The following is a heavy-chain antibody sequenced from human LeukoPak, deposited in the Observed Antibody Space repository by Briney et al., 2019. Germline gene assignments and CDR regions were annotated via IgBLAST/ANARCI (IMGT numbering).Heavy chain of an antibody. CDR1: GYTSTSYD. V-gene: IGHV1-8*01. Sequence: ASVKVSCKASGYTSTSYDINWVRQATGQGLEWMGWMNPNSGNTGYAQKFQGRVTMTRNTSISTAYMELSSLRSEDTAVYYCARGASITIFGVARADYYYYMDVWGKGTTVTVSS. J-gene: IGHJ6*03. D-gene: IGHD3-3*01. CDR3: ARGASITIFGVARADYYYYMDV. CDR2: MNPNSGNT.